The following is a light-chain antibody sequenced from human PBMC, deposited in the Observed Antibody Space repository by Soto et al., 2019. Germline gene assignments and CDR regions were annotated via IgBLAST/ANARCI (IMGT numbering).Light chain of an antibody. Sequence: QSVLTQPTSVSGSPGQSISISCTGTSNDIGDSNFVSWYRQYPGGAPKLLLYGVTYRPSGVSDRFSASKSGNTASLTISGLQAEDEAHYYCSSYTTVPSPQWVFAGGTKLTVL. CDR2: GVT. CDR1: SNDIGDSNF. CDR3: SSYTTVPSPQWV. V-gene: IGLV2-14*01. J-gene: IGLJ3*02.